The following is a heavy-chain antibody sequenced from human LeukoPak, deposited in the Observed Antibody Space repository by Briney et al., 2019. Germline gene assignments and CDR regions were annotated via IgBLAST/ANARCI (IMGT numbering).Heavy chain of an antibody. V-gene: IGHV1-46*01. CDR1: GYTFTKYL. D-gene: IGHD2-21*01. J-gene: IGHJ5*02. CDR2: INPQGAIT. CDR3: ARPSYCVADNCGYWLDP. Sequence: ASVKVSSKTSGYTFTKYLIHSVGQAPGQGLEWMGTINPQGAITNYAQRFQGRITLTEDTSTSTVYMELSSLTSEDTAVYYCARPSYCVADNCGYWLDPWGPGTLVTVSS.